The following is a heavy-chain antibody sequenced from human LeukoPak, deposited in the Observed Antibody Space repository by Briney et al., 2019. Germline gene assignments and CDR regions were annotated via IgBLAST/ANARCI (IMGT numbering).Heavy chain of an antibody. D-gene: IGHD3-22*01. CDR2: IRRDGSET. J-gene: IGHJ3*02. CDR1: GFSFSYYW. CDR3: ARDDTHYGSSGSFYDAFDI. V-gene: IGHV3-7*01. Sequence: GGSLRLSCAASGFSFSYYWMTWVRRAPGKGLEWVANIRRDGSETHYGDSAMGRVTISRDNAKNSLYLLMNSLRAEDTAVYYCARDDTHYGSSGSFYDAFDIWGQGTMVTVSS.